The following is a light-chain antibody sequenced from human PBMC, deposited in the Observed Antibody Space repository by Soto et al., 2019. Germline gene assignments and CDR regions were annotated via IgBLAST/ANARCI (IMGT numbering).Light chain of an antibody. V-gene: IGKV1-5*03. J-gene: IGKJ2*01. CDR2: KTS. CDR1: QNVVTW. CDR3: QQYDSHPMYT. Sequence: DIQMTQSPSTLSASVGDRVTITCRARQNVVTWLAWYQQKPGKAPNLLIYKTSTLQRGVPSRFSGSGSGTEFTLNISRLQHDDFETYYCQQYDSHPMYTFGQGTKVDIK.